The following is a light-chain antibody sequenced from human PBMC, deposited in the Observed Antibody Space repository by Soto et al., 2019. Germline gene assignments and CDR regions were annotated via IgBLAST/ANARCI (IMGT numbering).Light chain of an antibody. J-gene: IGKJ2*01. V-gene: IGKV3-20*01. Sequence: ELVLTQSPGTLSLSPGERATLSCRASQSISSSYLAWYQQKPGQAPRRLIYGASSRATGIPDRFSGSGSGTDFTLTISRLEPEDFAVYYCEEYGGSPPYTFGQGTKLEIK. CDR2: GAS. CDR3: EEYGGSPPYT. CDR1: QSISSSY.